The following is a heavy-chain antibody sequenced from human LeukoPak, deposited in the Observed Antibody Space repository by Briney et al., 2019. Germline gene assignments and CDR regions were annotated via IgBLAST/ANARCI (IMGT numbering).Heavy chain of an antibody. CDR3: ARAFTIFGVVTAFDI. CDR1: GGTFSSYA. J-gene: IGHJ3*02. CDR2: IIPIFGTA. D-gene: IGHD3-3*01. Sequence: GASVKVSCKASGGTFSSYAISWVRQAPGQGLEWMGGIIPIFGTANYAQKFQGRVTITADESTSTAYMELSSLRSEDTAVYYCARAFTIFGVVTAFDIWGQGTMVTVSS. V-gene: IGHV1-69*13.